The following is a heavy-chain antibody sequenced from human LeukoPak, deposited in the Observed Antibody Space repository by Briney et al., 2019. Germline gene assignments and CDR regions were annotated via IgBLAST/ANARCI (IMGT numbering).Heavy chain of an antibody. J-gene: IGHJ5*02. CDR2: IKSDGSST. D-gene: IGHD3-10*01. CDR3: ARGPSASGSYGGFDP. V-gene: IGHV3-74*01. Sequence: AGSLRLSCAVSGFNFSPYCMHWVRQAPGKGLGWVSRIKSDGSSTDYADSVKGRFTISRDNAKSTLYRQMNSLRAEDTAVYYCARGPSASGSYGGFDPWGQGTLVTVSS. CDR1: GFNFSPYC.